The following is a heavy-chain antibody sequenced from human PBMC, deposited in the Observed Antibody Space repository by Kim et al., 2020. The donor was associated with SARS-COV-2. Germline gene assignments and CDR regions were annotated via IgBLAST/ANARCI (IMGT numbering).Heavy chain of an antibody. CDR3: ATRSHSKYIDV. CDR1: GFSFTNSG. V-gene: IGHV3-33*01. Sequence: GGSLRLSCVASGFSFTNSGMHWVRQAPGKGLEWVALIWYDGSNKYYADSVKGRFTVSRDNSKNTLYLEMNNLRVEDTGMYYCATRSHSKYIDVWVQGTLV. CDR2: IWYDGSNK. J-gene: IGHJ4*02. D-gene: IGHD4-4*01.